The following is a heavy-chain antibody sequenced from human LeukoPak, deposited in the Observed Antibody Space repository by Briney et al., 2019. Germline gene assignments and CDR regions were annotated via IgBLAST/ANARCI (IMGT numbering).Heavy chain of an antibody. D-gene: IGHD6-6*01. CDR3: VRRGSSSSFDY. CDR2: IWSRGTTK. Sequence: GRSLRLSCAASGFTFSDSDMHWVRQAPGKGLEWVALIWSRGTTKYYADSLKGRFTISRDNSNNTLYLQMNSLSAEDTAVYFCVRRGSSSSFDYWGQGTLVTVS. CDR1: GFTFSDSD. V-gene: IGHV3-33*08. J-gene: IGHJ4*02.